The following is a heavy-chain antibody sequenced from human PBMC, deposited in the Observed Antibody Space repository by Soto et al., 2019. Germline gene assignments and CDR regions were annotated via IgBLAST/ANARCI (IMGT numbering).Heavy chain of an antibody. CDR3: ARGVSSARVRNYYGMDV. CDR2: INPSGGST. D-gene: IGHD2-8*01. V-gene: IGHV1-46*01. J-gene: IGHJ6*02. Sequence: ASVKVSCKASGYTFTSYYMHWVRQAPGQGLEWMGIINPSGGSTSYAQKFQGRVTMTRDTSTSTVYMELSSLRSEDTAVYYCARGVSSARVRNYYGMDVRGQGTTVTVSS. CDR1: GYTFTSYY.